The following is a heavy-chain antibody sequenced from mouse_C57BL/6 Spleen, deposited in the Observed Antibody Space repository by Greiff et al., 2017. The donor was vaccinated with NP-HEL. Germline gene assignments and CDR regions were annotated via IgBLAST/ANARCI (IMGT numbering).Heavy chain of an antibody. CDR2: INPYNGDT. V-gene: IGHV1-20*01. Sequence: VQLQQSGPELVKPGDSVKISCKASGYSFTGYFMNWVMQSHGKSLEWIGRINPYNGDTFYNQKFKGKATLTVDKSSSTAHMELRSLTSEDSAVYYCGRDNSNSYYAMDYWGQGTSVTVSS. CDR1: GYSFTGYF. CDR3: GRDNSNSYYAMDY. D-gene: IGHD2-5*01. J-gene: IGHJ4*01.